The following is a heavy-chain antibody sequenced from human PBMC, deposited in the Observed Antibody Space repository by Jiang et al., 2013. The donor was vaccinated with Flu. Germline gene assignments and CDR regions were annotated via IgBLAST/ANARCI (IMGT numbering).Heavy chain of an antibody. D-gene: IGHD1-26*01. J-gene: IGHJ6*02. CDR2: ISYDGSNK. CDR3: ARDKGVEGALYHYYNGMDV. Sequence: VVQPGRSLRLSCAASGFTFSSYPIHWVRQAPGKGLEWVAVISYDGSNKYYADSVKGRFTISRDNSKNALYLQMNSLRTEDTAVYYCARDKGVEGALYHYYNGMDVWGQGTTVTVSS. CDR1: GFTFSSYP. V-gene: IGHV3-30*04.